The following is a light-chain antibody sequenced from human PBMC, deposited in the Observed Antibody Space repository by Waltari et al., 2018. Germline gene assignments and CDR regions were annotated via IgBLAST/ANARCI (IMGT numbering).Light chain of an antibody. CDR2: AAS. V-gene: IGKV1D-12*01. CDR1: QDISSW. Sequence: DIQMTPSPSSVSASVGDRVTITCRASQDISSWLAWYQQKPGKAPKLLIYAASTLQSGVPSRFSGSGSGTDLTLTISSLQPEDFATYFCQQANSFPITFGQGTRLEIK. CDR3: QQANSFPIT. J-gene: IGKJ5*01.